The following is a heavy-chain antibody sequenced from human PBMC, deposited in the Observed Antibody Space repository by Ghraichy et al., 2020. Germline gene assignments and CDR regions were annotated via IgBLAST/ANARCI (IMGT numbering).Heavy chain of an antibody. CDR1: GGTISSYA. J-gene: IGHJ5*02. V-gene: IGHV1-69*04. CDR3: ARDENTSGWLLNT. D-gene: IGHD6-19*01. CDR2: IIPILGVP. Sequence: SVKVSCKASGGTISSYAISWVRQAPGQGLEWMGRIIPILGVPTYARKFQDRVTITADKSTGTAYLEVSSVRSEDTAIYYCARDENTSGWLLNTWGQGTLVTVSS.